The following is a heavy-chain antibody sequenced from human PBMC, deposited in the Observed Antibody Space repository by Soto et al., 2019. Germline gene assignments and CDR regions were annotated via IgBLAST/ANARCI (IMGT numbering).Heavy chain of an antibody. V-gene: IGHV1-8*01. Sequence: ASVKVSCKASGYTFTSYDINWVRQATGQGLEWMGWMNPNSGDTGYAQKFQGRVTMTRNTSISTAYMELSSLRSEDTAVYYCASSGFGDPRFDYWGQGTLVTVSS. D-gene: IGHD3-10*01. CDR3: ASSGFGDPRFDY. CDR2: MNPNSGDT. J-gene: IGHJ4*02. CDR1: GYTFTSYD.